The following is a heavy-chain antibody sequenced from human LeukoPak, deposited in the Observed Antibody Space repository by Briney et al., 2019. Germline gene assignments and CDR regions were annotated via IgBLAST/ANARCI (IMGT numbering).Heavy chain of an antibody. CDR3: ARVEGYSGYDWALDY. V-gene: IGHV4-30-2*01. D-gene: IGHD5-12*01. CDR1: GGSISSYS. J-gene: IGHJ4*02. Sequence: MSSETLSLTCTVSGGSISSYSWSWIRQPPGKGLEWIGYIYHSGSTYYNPSLKSRVTISVDRSKNQFSLKLSSVTAADTAVYYCARVEGYSGYDWALDYWGQGTLVTVSS. CDR2: IYHSGST.